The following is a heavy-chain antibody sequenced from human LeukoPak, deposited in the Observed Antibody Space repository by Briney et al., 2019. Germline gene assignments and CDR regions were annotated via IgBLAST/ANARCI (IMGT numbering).Heavy chain of an antibody. CDR3: AKEPPGYSSGSNDY. D-gene: IGHD6-19*01. CDR1: GFTFDDYA. CDR2: ISWNSGNI. Sequence: GRSLRLSCAASGFTFDDYAMHWVRQAPGKGLEWVSGISWNSGNIGYVDSVKGRFTISRDNAKNSLYLQMNSLRAEDTALYYCAKEPPGYSSGSNDYWGQGTLVTVSS. V-gene: IGHV3-9*01. J-gene: IGHJ4*02.